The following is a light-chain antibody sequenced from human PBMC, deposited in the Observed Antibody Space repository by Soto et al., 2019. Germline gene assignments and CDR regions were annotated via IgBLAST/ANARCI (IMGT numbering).Light chain of an antibody. V-gene: IGLV2-11*01. Sequence: QSVLTQPRSVSGSPGQSVIISCTGTSSDVGGYNYVSWYQQHPGRAPKLMIYDVSKRPSGVPDRFSGSKSGNTASLTISGLQAEDEADYSCRSYAGGYINYVFGPGTKVTVL. CDR2: DVS. CDR1: SSDVGGYNY. J-gene: IGLJ1*01. CDR3: RSYAGGYINYV.